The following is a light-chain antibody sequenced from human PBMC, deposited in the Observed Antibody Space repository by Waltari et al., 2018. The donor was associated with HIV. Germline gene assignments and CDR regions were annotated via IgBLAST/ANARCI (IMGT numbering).Light chain of an antibody. CDR2: STR. CDR1: TGAVTSGYY. V-gene: IGLV7-43*01. J-gene: IGLJ3*02. Sequence: QTVVTQEPSLTVSPGGTVTLTCASSTGAVTSGYYPNWFQQKPGQAPRALIYSTRTKHSWPPARFSGSLLGGKAALTLSGVQPEDEAEYYCLLYYGGAQLGVFGGGTKLTVL. CDR3: LLYYGGAQLGV.